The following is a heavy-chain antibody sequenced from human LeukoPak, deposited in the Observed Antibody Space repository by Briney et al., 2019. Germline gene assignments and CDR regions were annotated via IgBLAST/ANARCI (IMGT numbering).Heavy chain of an antibody. CDR3: ARHRPPSSGWYEGPGWFDP. Sequence: SETLSLTCTVSAGSISSSSYYWGWIRQPPGKGLEWIGSMYYSGSTYYNPSLKSRVTIPVDTSKNQFSLKLSSVTAADTAVYYCARHRPPSSGWYEGPGWFDPWGQGTLVTVSS. D-gene: IGHD6-19*01. CDR2: MYYSGST. V-gene: IGHV4-39*01. J-gene: IGHJ5*02. CDR1: AGSISSSSYY.